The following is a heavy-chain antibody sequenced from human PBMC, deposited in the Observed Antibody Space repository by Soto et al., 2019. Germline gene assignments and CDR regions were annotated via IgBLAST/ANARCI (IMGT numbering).Heavy chain of an antibody. CDR2: IYYSGST. J-gene: IGHJ4*02. D-gene: IGHD3-10*01. CDR3: ARHYLGNSWLPGGY. CDR1: GGSISSSSYY. V-gene: IGHV4-39*07. Sequence: SETLSLTCTVSGGSISSSSYYWGWIRQPPGKGLEWIGSIYYSGSTYYNPSLKSRVTISVDTSKNQFSLKLTSVTAADTAVYYCARHYLGNSWLPGGYWGQGTLVTVSS.